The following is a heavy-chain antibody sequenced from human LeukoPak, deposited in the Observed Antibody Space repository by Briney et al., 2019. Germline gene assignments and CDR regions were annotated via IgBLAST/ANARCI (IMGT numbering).Heavy chain of an antibody. CDR3: ARGGYYLTGTTFYGY. D-gene: IGHD1-7*01. V-gene: IGHV1-2*02. J-gene: IGHJ4*02. Sequence: ASVKVSCKASGYTFTGYYMHWVRQAPGQGLEWMGWINPNSGGTNYAQKFQGRVTMTRDTSISTAYMELSRLRSDDTAVYYCARGGYYLTGTTFYGYWGQGTLVTVSS. CDR2: INPNSGGT. CDR1: GYTFTGYY.